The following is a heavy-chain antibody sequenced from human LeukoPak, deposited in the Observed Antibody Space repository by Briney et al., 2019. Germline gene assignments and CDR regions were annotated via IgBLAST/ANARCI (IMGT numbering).Heavy chain of an antibody. J-gene: IGHJ4*02. Sequence: PGGSLRLSCAASGFTFSSYAMHWVRQAPGKGLEWVAVISYDGSNKYYADSVKGRFTISRDNSKNTLYLQMNSLRAEDTAVYYCARFPYSGSYYYFDYWGQGTLVTVPS. V-gene: IGHV3-30-3*01. CDR1: GFTFSSYA. CDR2: ISYDGSNK. CDR3: ARFPYSGSYYYFDY. D-gene: IGHD1-26*01.